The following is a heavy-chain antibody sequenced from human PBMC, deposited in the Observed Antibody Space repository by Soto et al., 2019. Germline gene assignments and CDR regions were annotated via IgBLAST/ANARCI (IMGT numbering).Heavy chain of an antibody. J-gene: IGHJ5*02. D-gene: IGHD3-3*01. CDR1: GDSVSSNSAA. CDR2: TYYRSKWYN. CDR3: ARTYYDFWSGYYSYNWFDP. V-gene: IGHV6-1*01. Sequence: SQTLSLTCAISGDSVSSNSAAWNWIRQSPSRGLEWLGRTYYRSKWYNDYAVSVKSRITINPDTSKNQFSLQLNSVTPEDTAVYYCARTYYDFWSGYYSYNWFDPWGQGTLVTVSS.